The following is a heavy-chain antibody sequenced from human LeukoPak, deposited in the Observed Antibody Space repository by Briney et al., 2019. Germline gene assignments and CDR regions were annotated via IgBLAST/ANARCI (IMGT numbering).Heavy chain of an antibody. Sequence: GGSLRLSCAASGFTFSSYAMSWVRQAPGKGLEWVSAISGSGGSTYYADSVKGRFTISRDNSKNTLYLQMSSLRAEDTAVYYCAKARTLWFGELLSPEYYFDYWGQGTLVTVSS. CDR2: ISGSGGST. V-gene: IGHV3-23*01. CDR1: GFTFSSYA. J-gene: IGHJ4*02. CDR3: AKARTLWFGELLSPEYYFDY. D-gene: IGHD3-10*01.